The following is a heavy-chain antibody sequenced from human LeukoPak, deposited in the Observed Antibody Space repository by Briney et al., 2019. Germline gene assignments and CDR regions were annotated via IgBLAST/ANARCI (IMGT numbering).Heavy chain of an antibody. J-gene: IGHJ4*02. CDR2: IYSSGST. CDR1: GASINSYY. V-gene: IGHV4-59*01. CDR3: ARGPTRYYSDY. Sequence: SETLSLTCTVSGASINSYYWSWIRQPPGKGLEWIGYIYSSGSTNYNPSLKSRVTISVDTSKNQFSLKLTSMTAADTAVYHCARGPTRYYSDYWGQGTLVTASS.